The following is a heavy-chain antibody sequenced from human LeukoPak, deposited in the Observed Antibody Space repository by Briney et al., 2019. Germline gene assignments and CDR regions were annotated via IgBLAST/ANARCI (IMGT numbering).Heavy chain of an antibody. Sequence: PSETLSLTCAVSGYSISSGYYWGWIRQPPGKGLEWIGTIYHSGSTYYNPSLKSRVTISVDTSKNQFSLKLSSVTAADTAVYYCARLGTYYYDSSGHHYFDYWGQGTLVTVSS. CDR3: ARLGTYYYDSSGHHYFDY. CDR2: IYHSGST. J-gene: IGHJ4*02. CDR1: GYSISSGYY. V-gene: IGHV4-38-2*01. D-gene: IGHD3-22*01.